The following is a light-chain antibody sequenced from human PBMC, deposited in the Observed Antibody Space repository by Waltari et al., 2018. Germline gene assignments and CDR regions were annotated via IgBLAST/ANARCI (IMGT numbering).Light chain of an antibody. CDR3: AAWDDRLRGRV. J-gene: IGLJ3*02. Sequence: QSVLTQPPSASGTPGQRVTISCSGRSANIGINYVYWYQHFPGSAPKLLIYRDNLRPSGVPDRFSGSKSGSSASLAISGPRSEDEGDYYCAAWDDRLRGRVFGGGTKLTVL. V-gene: IGLV1-47*01. CDR1: SANIGINY. CDR2: RDN.